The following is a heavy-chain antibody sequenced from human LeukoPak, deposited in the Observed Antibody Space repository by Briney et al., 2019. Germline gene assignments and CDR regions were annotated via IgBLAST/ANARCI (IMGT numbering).Heavy chain of an antibody. CDR2: IKQDGSEK. D-gene: IGHD3-3*01. J-gene: IGHJ6*03. CDR1: GFTFGSYW. Sequence: PGGSLRLSCAASGFTFGSYWMSWVRQAPGKGLEWVANIKQDGSEKYYVDSVKGRFTISRDNAKNSLYLQMNSLRAADTAVYYCARGSRSGYYTGMHGVAGAYMDVWGKGTTVTVSS. V-gene: IGHV3-7*01. CDR3: ARGSRSGYYTGMHGVAGAYMDV.